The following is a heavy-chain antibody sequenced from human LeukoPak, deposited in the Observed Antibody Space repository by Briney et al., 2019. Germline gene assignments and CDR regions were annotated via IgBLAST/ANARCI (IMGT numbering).Heavy chain of an antibody. V-gene: IGHV3-48*04. Sequence: GGSLRLSCAASGFTFSNYTMNWVRQAPGKGLEWVSYISSSGSTIYYADSVKGRFTISRDNAKNSLYLQMNSLRAEDTAVYYCARVSLGYSSGWYPHWDYWGQGTLVTVSS. D-gene: IGHD6-19*01. CDR2: ISSSGSTI. CDR1: GFTFSNYT. CDR3: ARVSLGYSSGWYPHWDY. J-gene: IGHJ4*02.